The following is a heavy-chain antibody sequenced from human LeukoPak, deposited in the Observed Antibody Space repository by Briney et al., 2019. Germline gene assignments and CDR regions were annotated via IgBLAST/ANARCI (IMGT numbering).Heavy chain of an antibody. CDR2: ISSSSSYI. Sequence: GGSLRLSCAASGFTFSSYSMNWVRQAPGKGLEWVSSISSSSSYIYYADSVKGRFTISRDNAKNSLYLQMNSLRAEDTAVYYCARGGGGSGWYRGKDYWGQRTLVTVSS. CDR1: GFTFSSYS. V-gene: IGHV3-21*01. J-gene: IGHJ4*02. D-gene: IGHD6-19*01. CDR3: ARGGGGSGWYRGKDY.